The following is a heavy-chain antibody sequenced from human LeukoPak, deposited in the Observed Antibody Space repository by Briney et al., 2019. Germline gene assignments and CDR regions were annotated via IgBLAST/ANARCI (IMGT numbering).Heavy chain of an antibody. CDR1: GYTFTSYG. CDR2: ISAYNGNT. V-gene: IGHV1-18*01. J-gene: IGHJ4*02. Sequence: ASVKVSCKASGYTFTSYGISWVRQAPGQGLEWMGWISAYNGNTNYAQKLQGRVTMTTDTSTSTAYMELRSLRSDDTAVYYCARSVDYDGSGYYSYWGQGTLVTVSS. D-gene: IGHD3-22*01. CDR3: ARSVDYDGSGYYSY.